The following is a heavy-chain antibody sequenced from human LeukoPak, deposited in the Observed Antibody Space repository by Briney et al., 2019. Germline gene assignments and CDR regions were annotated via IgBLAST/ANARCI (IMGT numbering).Heavy chain of an antibody. CDR3: ARDPSDSSGYYQNYFDY. CDR2: INPSGGST. Sequence: GASVKVSCKASGYTFTSYYMYWVRQAPGQGLEWMGIINPSGGSTSYAQKFQGRVTMTRDTSTSTVYMELSSLRSEDTAVYYCARDPSDSSGYYQNYFDYWAREPWSPSPQ. CDR1: GYTFTSYY. J-gene: IGHJ4*02. D-gene: IGHD3-22*01. V-gene: IGHV1-46*01.